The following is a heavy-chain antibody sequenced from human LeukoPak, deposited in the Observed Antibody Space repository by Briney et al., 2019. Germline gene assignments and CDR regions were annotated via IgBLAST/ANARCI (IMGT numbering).Heavy chain of an antibody. J-gene: IGHJ5*02. V-gene: IGHV4-59*08. CDR3: ARTDYSSGYYYGPPNWFDP. CDR2: IYYSGST. Sequence: PSETLSLTCTVSGGSISSYYWSWIRQPPGKGLEWIGYIYYSGSTNYNPSLKSRVTISVDTSKNQFSLKLSSVTAADTAVYYCARTDYSSGYYYGPPNWFDPWGQGTLVTVSS. D-gene: IGHD3-22*01. CDR1: GGSISSYY.